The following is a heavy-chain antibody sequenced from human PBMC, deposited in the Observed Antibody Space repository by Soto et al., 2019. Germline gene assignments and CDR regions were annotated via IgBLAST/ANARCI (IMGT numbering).Heavy chain of an antibody. J-gene: IGHJ4*02. CDR3: ARGYYDKSGYYWGY. CDR2: INPRGGTT. Sequence: QVHRVQAGAEVKRPGASVKVSCKASGYTFTGYYMHWVRQAPGQGLVWMGMINPRGGTTTYAQKYQGRVTMTTDTSTSTVYMELSSLRSDDTAVYYCARGYYDKSGYYWGYWGQGTLVNVSS. D-gene: IGHD3-22*01. CDR1: GYTFTGYY. V-gene: IGHV1-46*01.